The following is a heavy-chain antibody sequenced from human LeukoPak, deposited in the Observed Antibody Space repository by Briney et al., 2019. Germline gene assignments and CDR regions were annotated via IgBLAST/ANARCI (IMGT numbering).Heavy chain of an antibody. CDR1: VYTFTHDY. D-gene: IGHD3-22*01. Sequence: GASVKVSYKPSVYTFTHDYIHWVRQAPGQGLEWMAWINPQSGATNYAQKFRGRVTMTRDVSISTAYMEVTSPTFDDTAVYYCARGGDDSGLYFAYWGQGTLVTVSS. J-gene: IGHJ4*02. V-gene: IGHV1-2*02. CDR2: INPQSGAT. CDR3: ARGGDDSGLYFAY.